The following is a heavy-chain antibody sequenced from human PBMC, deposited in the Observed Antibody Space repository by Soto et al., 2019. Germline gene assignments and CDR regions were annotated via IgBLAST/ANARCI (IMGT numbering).Heavy chain of an antibody. CDR1: GDSISSGNKY. V-gene: IGHV4-30-4*01. J-gene: IGHJ6*02. D-gene: IGHD3-16*01. CDR3: ARVPSPFDYYYAMDV. Sequence: SLTCTVSGDSISSGNKYWTWIRQPPGKGLEWIGYIFSSGTTYYNPSLKSRLTMALEASQNQFSLKVKSMTDADTAVYYCARVPSPFDYYYAMDVWGQGTTVTVS. CDR2: IFSSGTT.